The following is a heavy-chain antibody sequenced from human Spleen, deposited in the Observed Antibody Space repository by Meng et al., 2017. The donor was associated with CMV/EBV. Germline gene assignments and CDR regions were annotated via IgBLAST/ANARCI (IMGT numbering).Heavy chain of an antibody. Sequence: QVQLVQSGAVVKKPGASVKVSCKASGYTFTNYPIHWVRQAPGQRLEWVGRINAGLGNTKYSQKFQGRVTITRDIPASTVYMELTSLTSEDTAVYYCAGFDPGWFDPWGQGTLVTVSS. CDR2: INAGLGNT. J-gene: IGHJ5*02. CDR3: AGFDPGWFDP. D-gene: IGHD3-9*01. CDR1: GYTFTNYP. V-gene: IGHV1-3*01.